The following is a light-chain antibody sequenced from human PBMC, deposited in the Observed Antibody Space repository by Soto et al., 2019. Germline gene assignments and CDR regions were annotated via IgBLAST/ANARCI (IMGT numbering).Light chain of an antibody. J-gene: IGKJ4*01. CDR2: EAS. CDR3: KQHANWPLT. CDR1: QSVGNN. Sequence: EIVLTQSPATLSLSPGERATLSCRASQSVGNNLAWYQQKPGQAPGLLIYEASTWATGIPARFSGSGSGTAFTLTIISLEPEDFAVYYCKQHANWPLTFGGGNKVEIK. V-gene: IGKV3-11*01.